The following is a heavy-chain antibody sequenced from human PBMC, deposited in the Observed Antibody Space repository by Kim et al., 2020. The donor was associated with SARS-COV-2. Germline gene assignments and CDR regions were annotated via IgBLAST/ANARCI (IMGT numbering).Heavy chain of an antibody. Sequence: GGSLRLSCAASGFTFSSYEMNWVRQAPGKGLEWVSYISSSGSTIYYADSVKGRFTISRDNAKNSLYLQMNSLRAEDTAVYYCARAPGYDILTGYFYYYYGMDVWGQGTTVTVSS. CDR2: ISSSGSTI. CDR1: GFTFSSYE. D-gene: IGHD3-9*01. CDR3: ARAPGYDILTGYFYYYYGMDV. V-gene: IGHV3-48*03. J-gene: IGHJ6*02.